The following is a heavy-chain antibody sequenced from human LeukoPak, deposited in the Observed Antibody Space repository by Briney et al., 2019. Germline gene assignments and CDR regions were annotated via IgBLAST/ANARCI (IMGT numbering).Heavy chain of an antibody. CDR3: ARDPGVLAFDI. V-gene: IGHV3-11*06. CDR1: GFPFSYYY. D-gene: IGHD3-10*01. CDR2: ISSSSSYI. Sequence: GGSLRLSCAASGFPFSYYYMSWIRQAPGKGLEWVSSISSSSSYIYYADSVKGRFTISRDNAKNSLYLQMNSLRAEDTAVYYCARDPGVLAFDIWGQGTMVTVSS. J-gene: IGHJ3*02.